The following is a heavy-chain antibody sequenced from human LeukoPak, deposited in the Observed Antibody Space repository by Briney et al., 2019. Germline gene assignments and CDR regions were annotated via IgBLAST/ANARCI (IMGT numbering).Heavy chain of an antibody. Sequence: GGSLRLSCEASGFPFGSYVMSWVRQAPGKGLEWIAYINHNAEMIFYPDFVKGRFSISRDNSKNTLYLQMNSLRAEDTAVYYCATKTAFDYWGQGTLVTVSS. CDR2: INHNAEMI. CDR1: GFPFGSYV. D-gene: IGHD5-18*01. V-gene: IGHV3-48*01. J-gene: IGHJ4*02. CDR3: ATKTAFDY.